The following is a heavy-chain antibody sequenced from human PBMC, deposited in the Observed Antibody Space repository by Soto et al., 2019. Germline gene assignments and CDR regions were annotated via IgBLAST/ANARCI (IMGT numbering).Heavy chain of an antibody. CDR3: ARDRGGDLKAFDI. D-gene: IGHD3-10*01. CDR2: ISSSSSYI. V-gene: IGHV3-21*01. CDR1: GFTFNIYS. Sequence: EVQLVESGGGLVKPGGSLRLSCAASGFTFNIYSMNWVRQAPGKGLEWVSSISSSSSYIYYADSVKGRFTISRDNAKNPLHLQMSSRRAEDTALYYRARDRGGDLKAFDIWGQGTMVTVSS. J-gene: IGHJ3*02.